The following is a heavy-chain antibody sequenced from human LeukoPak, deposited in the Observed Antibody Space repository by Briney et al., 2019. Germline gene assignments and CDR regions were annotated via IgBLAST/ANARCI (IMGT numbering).Heavy chain of an antibody. CDR2: INSDGSST. CDR3: ASASEYCSGGSCYESYYYYYYYMDV. CDR1: GFTFSSYW. V-gene: IGHV3-74*01. J-gene: IGHJ6*03. Sequence: GGSLRLSCAASGFTFSSYWMHWVRQAPGKGLVWVSRINSDGSSTSYADSVKGRFTISRDNAKNTLYLQMNSLRAEDTAVYYCASASEYCSGGSCYESYYYYYYYMDVWGKGTTVTVSS. D-gene: IGHD2-15*01.